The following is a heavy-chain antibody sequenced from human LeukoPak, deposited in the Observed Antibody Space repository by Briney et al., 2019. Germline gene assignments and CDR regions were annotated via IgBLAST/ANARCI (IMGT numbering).Heavy chain of an antibody. Sequence: GSLRLSCAASGFTFSTYTLNWVRQAPGKGLEWIGNFYDSGSTWYNPSLKSRVTISGDTSKNQFSLKLTSVTAADTAVYYCARHSRPGYGDYENAFDIWGQGTMVTVSS. CDR2: FYDSGST. V-gene: IGHV4-39*01. CDR1: GFTFSTYT. CDR3: ARHSRPGYGDYENAFDI. J-gene: IGHJ3*02. D-gene: IGHD5-12*01.